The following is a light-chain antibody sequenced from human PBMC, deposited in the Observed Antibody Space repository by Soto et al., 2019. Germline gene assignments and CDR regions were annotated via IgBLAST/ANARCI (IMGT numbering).Light chain of an antibody. J-gene: IGKJ4*01. Sequence: DIVLTQSPATLSLSPGERATLSCRASQSVSNYLAWYQQKPGQAPILLIYDASNRATGILAMFSGSVSGTDFTLTISILEPEDFAVYYCQQRSNWPHRITFGGGTKGEIK. V-gene: IGKV3-11*01. CDR2: DAS. CDR3: QQRSNWPHRIT. CDR1: QSVSNY.